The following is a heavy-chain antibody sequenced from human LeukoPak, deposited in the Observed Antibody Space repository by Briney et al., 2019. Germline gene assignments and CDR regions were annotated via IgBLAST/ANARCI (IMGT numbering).Heavy chain of an antibody. Sequence: SETLSLTCAVYGGSFSGYYWSWIRQPPGKGLEWIGEINHSGSTNYNPSLKSRVTISVDTSKNQFSLKLSSVTAADTAVYYCARCPPYRSGGSCYYYYYGMDVWGKGTTVTVSS. CDR1: GGSFSGYY. D-gene: IGHD2-15*01. CDR3: ARCPPYRSGGSCYYYYYGMDV. CDR2: INHSGST. J-gene: IGHJ6*04. V-gene: IGHV4-34*01.